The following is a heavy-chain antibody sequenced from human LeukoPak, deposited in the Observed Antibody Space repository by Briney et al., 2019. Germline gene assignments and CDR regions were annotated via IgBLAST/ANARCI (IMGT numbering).Heavy chain of an antibody. CDR1: GYTFTSYG. CDR2: ISAYNGNT. D-gene: IGHD2-21*01. V-gene: IGHV1-18*01. CDR3: ATTEKNRYYINL. J-gene: IGHJ6*01. Sequence: ASVKVSCKASGYTFTSYGISWVRQAPGQGLEWMGWISAYNGNTNYAQKLQGRVTMTTDTSTSPAYMELRSLRSDDTAVYYCATTEKNRYYINLWGPGTTVIVSS.